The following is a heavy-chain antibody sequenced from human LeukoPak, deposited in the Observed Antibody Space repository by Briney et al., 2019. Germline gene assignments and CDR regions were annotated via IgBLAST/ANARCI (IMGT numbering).Heavy chain of an antibody. CDR2: ISCDGSNK. V-gene: IGHV3-30-3*01. J-gene: IGHJ4*02. CDR1: EFTFSSYN. Sequence: GGSLRLSCAASEFTFSSYNMYWVRQAPGKGLEWVAVISCDGSNKYYADSVKGRFTISRDNSKNTLYLQMNSLRTEDTAVYYCAKVAYVFWSGYSTPYYFDYWGQGTLVTVSS. CDR3: AKVAYVFWSGYSTPYYFDY. D-gene: IGHD3-3*01.